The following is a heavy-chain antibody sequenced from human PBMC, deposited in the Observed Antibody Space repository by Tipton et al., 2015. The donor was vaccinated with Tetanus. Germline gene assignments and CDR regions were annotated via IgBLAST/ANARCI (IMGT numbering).Heavy chain of an antibody. CDR3: ARGKNWGTDY. J-gene: IGHJ4*02. D-gene: IGHD7-27*01. V-gene: IGHV4-30-2*01. CDR2: IFRTGST. CDR1: GGSISTGGYS. Sequence: TLSLTCTVSGGSISTGGYSWRWIRQPPGKGLECIGYIFRTGSTTYSPSPKSRVSISVDTSKNQFSLNLNSVTAADTAVYYCARGKNWGTDYWGQGILVTVSS.